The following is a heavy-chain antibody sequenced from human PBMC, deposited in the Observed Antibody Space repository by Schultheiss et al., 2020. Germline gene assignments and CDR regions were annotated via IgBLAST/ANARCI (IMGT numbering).Heavy chain of an antibody. D-gene: IGHD2-15*01. V-gene: IGHV3-11*01. CDR3: AREVDADLGAFDY. CDR1: GFTFSDYY. Sequence: GASLKISCAASGFTFSDYYMSWIRQAPGKGLEWVSYISSSGSTIYYADSVKGRFTISRDNAKNSLYLQMNSLRAEDTAVYYCAREVDADLGAFDYWGHGTLVTVSS. J-gene: IGHJ4*01. CDR2: ISSSGSTI.